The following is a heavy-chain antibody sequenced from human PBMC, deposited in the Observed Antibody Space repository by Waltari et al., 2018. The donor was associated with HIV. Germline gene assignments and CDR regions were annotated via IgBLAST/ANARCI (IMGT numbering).Heavy chain of an antibody. V-gene: IGHV3-48*02. CDR2: IGSSGTTI. J-gene: IGHJ6*02. Sequence: EAQLVESGGALIRTGGSLSVYGVGTGFILSTYSLNWVRQAPGKGLEWVAYIGSSGTTIYADSVKGRFTISRDNAKNSVFLQMNSLREDDTALYFCARDKLGDPAPVWGQGTKVTVSS. CDR1: GFILSTYS. D-gene: IGHD1-26*01. CDR3: ARDKLGDPAPV.